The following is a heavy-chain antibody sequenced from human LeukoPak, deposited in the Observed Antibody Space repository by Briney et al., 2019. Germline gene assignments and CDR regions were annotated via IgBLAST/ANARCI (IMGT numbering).Heavy chain of an antibody. J-gene: IGHJ3*02. Sequence: GGSLRLSCAASGFTFSSYDMHWVRQATGKGLEWVSAIGTAGDTYYPGSVKGRFTISRENAKNSLYLQMNSLRAGDTAVYYCARVGSPGAFDIWGQGTMVTVSS. CDR1: GFTFSSYD. V-gene: IGHV3-13*01. CDR3: ARVGSPGAFDI. CDR2: IGTAGDT. D-gene: IGHD6-6*01.